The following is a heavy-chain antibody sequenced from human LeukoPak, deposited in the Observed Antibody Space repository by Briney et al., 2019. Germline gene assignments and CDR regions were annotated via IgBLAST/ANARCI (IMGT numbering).Heavy chain of an antibody. CDR2: IYYSGST. J-gene: IGHJ4*02. D-gene: IGHD5-18*01. CDR1: GGSISSYY. Sequence: SETLSLTCTVSGGSISSYYWSWIRQPPGKGLEWIGYIYYSGSTNYNPSLKSRVTISVDTSKNQFSLKLSSVTAADTAVYYCARRVVHSYGLYYFDYWGQGTLVTVSS. V-gene: IGHV4-59*08. CDR3: ARRVVHSYGLYYFDY.